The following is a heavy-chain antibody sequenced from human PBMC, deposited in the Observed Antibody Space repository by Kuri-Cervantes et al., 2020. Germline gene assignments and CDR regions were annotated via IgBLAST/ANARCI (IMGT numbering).Heavy chain of an antibody. CDR1: GYTFNSYG. J-gene: IGHJ4*02. CDR2: IIPIFGTA. CDR3: ATRTILNEVTLDF. Sequence: SVKVSCKASGYTFNSYGNSYGISWVRQAPGQGLEWMGGIIPIFGTANYAQKFQGRVTITADKSTSTAYMELSSLRSDDTAVYYCATRTILNEVTLDFWGQGTLVTVSS. V-gene: IGHV1-69*06. D-gene: IGHD3-9*01.